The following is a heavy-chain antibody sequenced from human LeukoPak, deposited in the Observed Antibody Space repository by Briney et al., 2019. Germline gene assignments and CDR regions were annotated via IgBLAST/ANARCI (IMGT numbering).Heavy chain of an antibody. Sequence: GASVKVSCKASGGTFSSYAISWVRQAPGQGLEWMGGIIPIFGTANYAQKFQGRVTITADESTSTAYMELSSLRSEDTAVYYCATRAYCGGDCFYYFDYWGQGTLVTVS. CDR3: ATRAYCGGDCFYYFDY. D-gene: IGHD2-21*02. V-gene: IGHV1-69*13. J-gene: IGHJ4*02. CDR1: GGTFSSYA. CDR2: IIPIFGTA.